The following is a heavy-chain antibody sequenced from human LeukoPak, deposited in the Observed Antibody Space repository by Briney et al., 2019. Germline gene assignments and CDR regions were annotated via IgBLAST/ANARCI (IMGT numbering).Heavy chain of an antibody. V-gene: IGHV3-66*01. J-gene: IGHJ4*02. Sequence: GGSLRLSCAASGFIVSSKYMSWVRQAPGKGLEWVSIIFSGDSTYYADSVKGRFTISRDNSKNTVYLQMSSLSAEDTAVYYCARVGAVAAADCWGQGTLVTVSS. CDR2: IFSGDST. D-gene: IGHD6-19*01. CDR1: GFIVSSKY. CDR3: ARVGAVAAADC.